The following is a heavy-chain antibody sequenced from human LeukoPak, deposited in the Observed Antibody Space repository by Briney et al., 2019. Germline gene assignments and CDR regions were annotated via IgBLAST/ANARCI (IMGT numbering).Heavy chain of an antibody. D-gene: IGHD2-21*01. CDR2: INPNSGGT. Sequence: ASVKVSCKASGYTFTGYYMHWVRQAPGQGLEWMGWINPNSGGTNYAQKFQGRVTMTRDTSISTAYMELSSLRSDDTAVYYCARALRVIPYFDYWGQGTLVTVSS. CDR3: ARALRVIPYFDY. J-gene: IGHJ4*02. V-gene: IGHV1-2*02. CDR1: GYTFTGYY.